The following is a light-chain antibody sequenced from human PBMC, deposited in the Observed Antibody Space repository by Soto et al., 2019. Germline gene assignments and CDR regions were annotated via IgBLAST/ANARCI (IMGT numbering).Light chain of an antibody. Sequence: DIQMTQSPSSLSASVGDRVTITCRASESIARHLNWYQQKPGKAPKLLIYAALSLQNGVPSRFRDGGSGTDFTLTISNLQPEDFATYYCQQSYSTLSITFGQGTRLEIK. J-gene: IGKJ5*01. CDR1: ESIARH. CDR3: QQSYSTLSIT. CDR2: AAL. V-gene: IGKV1-39*01.